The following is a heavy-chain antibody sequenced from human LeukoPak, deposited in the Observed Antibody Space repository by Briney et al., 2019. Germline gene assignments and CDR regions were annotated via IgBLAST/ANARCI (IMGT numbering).Heavy chain of an antibody. CDR1: GYTLTELS. D-gene: IGHD1-26*01. CDR2: FDPEDGET. Sequence: ASVKFSCKVSGYTLTELSMHWVRQAPGKGLEWMGGFDPEDGETIYAQKFQGRLTMTEDTSTDTAYMELSSLSSEDTAVYYCATLGELPNSHLNSYFYYGMDVWGQGTRSPSP. J-gene: IGHJ6*02. V-gene: IGHV1-24*01. CDR3: ATLGELPNSHLNSYFYYGMDV.